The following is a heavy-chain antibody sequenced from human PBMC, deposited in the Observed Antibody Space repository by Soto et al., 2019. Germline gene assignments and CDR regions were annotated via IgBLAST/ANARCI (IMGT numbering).Heavy chain of an antibody. CDR2: IYPGDSDT. J-gene: IGHJ4*02. D-gene: IGHD2-15*01. V-gene: IGHV5-51*01. CDR1: GYSFTSYW. CDR3: ASLVTSRDRALEYYFDY. Sequence: RGESLKISCKGSGYSFTSYWIGWVRQMPGKGLEWMGIIYPGDSDTRYSPSFQGQVTISADKSISTAYLQWSSLKASDTAMYYCASLVTSRDRALEYYFDYWGQGTLVTVSS.